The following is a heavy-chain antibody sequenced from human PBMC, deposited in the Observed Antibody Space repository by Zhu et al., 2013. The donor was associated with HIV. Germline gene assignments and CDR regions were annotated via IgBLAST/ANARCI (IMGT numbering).Heavy chain of an antibody. Sequence: QVQLVQSGAEVKRPGASVKVSCKALRYTFTSYDINWVRQATGQGLEWMGWMNPNSGNTGYAQKFQGRVTMTRNTSISTAYMELSSLRSEDTAVYYCARGYCSGGSCPPXYFDLWGLGTLGHCLL. J-gene: IGHJ2*01. V-gene: IGHV1-8*01. D-gene: IGHD2-15*01. CDR3: ARGYCSGGSCPPXYFDL. CDR1: RYTFTSYD. CDR2: MNPNSGNT.